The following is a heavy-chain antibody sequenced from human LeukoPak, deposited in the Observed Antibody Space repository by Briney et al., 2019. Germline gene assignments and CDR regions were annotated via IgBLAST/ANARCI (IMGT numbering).Heavy chain of an antibody. CDR2: IYYSGST. J-gene: IGHJ4*02. Sequence: SETLSLTCTVSGGSISSYYWSWIRQPPGKGLEWVGDIYYSGSTNYNPSLKSRVIISVDESKNQFSLKLTSVTGADTAVYYCASLRGFSYGFDDWGQGTLVTVSS. CDR3: ASLRGFSYGFDD. CDR1: GGSISSYY. D-gene: IGHD5-18*01. V-gene: IGHV4-59*01.